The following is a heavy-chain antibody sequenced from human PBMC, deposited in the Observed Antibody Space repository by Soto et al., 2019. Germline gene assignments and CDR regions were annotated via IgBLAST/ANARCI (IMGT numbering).Heavy chain of an antibody. CDR3: ATFTFGRPFDT. V-gene: IGHV3-23*01. J-gene: IGHJ3*02. Sequence: PGGSLRLSCAASGFTFNTYAMSWVRQAPGQGLEWVSAISGSGFSTYYADSVKGRFSISSDSSKNTLFLQMNSLRADETAVYFCATFTFGRPFDTWGQGTMVTVS. CDR2: ISGSGFST. CDR1: GFTFNTYA. D-gene: IGHD3-16*01.